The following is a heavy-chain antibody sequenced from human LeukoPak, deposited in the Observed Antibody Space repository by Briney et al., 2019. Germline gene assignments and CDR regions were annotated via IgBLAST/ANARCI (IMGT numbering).Heavy chain of an antibody. Sequence: GGSLRLSCAASGFTFSDAWMIWVRQAPGKGLEWVSSIGGSGDRTYYADSVKARFTISRDNSKNTLYLQMNSLRAEDTAVYYCAKDRASKDNGNYPFISFWGQGTLVTVSS. CDR2: IGGSGDRT. CDR3: AKDRASKDNGNYPFISF. D-gene: IGHD3-16*02. CDR1: GFTFSDAW. V-gene: IGHV3-23*01. J-gene: IGHJ4*02.